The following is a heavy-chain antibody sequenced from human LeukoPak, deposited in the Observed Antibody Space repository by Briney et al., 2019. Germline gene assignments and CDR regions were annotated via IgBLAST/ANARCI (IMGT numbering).Heavy chain of an antibody. CDR2: ISDSSRTT. Sequence: PGGSLRLSCEVSGSTFSTEAMTWVRQAPGRGLEWVSSISDSSRTTYYADSVQGRFTISRDNSRNTVYLQMYSLRVEDTAFYYCAKKLGFIPQFDYWSQGTLVAVSS. V-gene: IGHV3-23*01. CDR1: GSTFSTEA. CDR3: AKKLGFIPQFDY. D-gene: IGHD6-13*01. J-gene: IGHJ4*02.